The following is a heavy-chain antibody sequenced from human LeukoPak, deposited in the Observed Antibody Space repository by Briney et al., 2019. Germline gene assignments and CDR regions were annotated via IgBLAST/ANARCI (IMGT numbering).Heavy chain of an antibody. J-gene: IGHJ4*02. CDR1: GGSISSSSYY. D-gene: IGHD3-3*01. V-gene: IGHV4-39*01. Sequence: SETLSLTCTVSGGSISSSSYYWGWIRQPPGKGLEWIGSIYYSGSTYYNPSLKSRVTISVDTSKNQFSLKLSSVTAADTAVYYCARVVNYDFWSGYYPYYFDYWGQGTLSPSPQ. CDR2: IYYSGST. CDR3: ARVVNYDFWSGYYPYYFDY.